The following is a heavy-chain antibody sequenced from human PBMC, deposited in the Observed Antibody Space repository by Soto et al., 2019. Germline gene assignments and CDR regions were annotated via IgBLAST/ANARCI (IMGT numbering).Heavy chain of an antibody. CDR1: GFTVSTYG. V-gene: IGHV3-30*03. Sequence: LRLSCAVSGFTVSTYGMHWVRRAPGKGLEWVAVISRDGGTKYYADSVKGRFTISRDNSRNTLFLEMNSLRGDDMAVYYCTGEVASGYWGQGTLVTVSS. CDR2: ISRDGGTK. D-gene: IGHD2-8*02. CDR3: TGEVASGY. J-gene: IGHJ4*02.